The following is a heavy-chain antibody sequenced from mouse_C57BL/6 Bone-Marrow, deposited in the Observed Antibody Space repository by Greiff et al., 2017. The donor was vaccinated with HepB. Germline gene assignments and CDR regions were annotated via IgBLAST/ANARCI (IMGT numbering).Heavy chain of an antibody. CDR1: GYTFTSYG. J-gene: IGHJ1*03. CDR3: VLFITTVVATPSWYFDV. V-gene: IGHV1-58*01. Sequence: VQLQQSGAELVRPGSSVKMSCKTSGYTFTSYGINWVKQRPGQGLEWIGYIYIGNGYTEYNEKFKGKATLTSDTSSSTAYMQLSSLTSEDSAIYFCVLFITTVVATPSWYFDVWGTGTTVTVSS. D-gene: IGHD1-1*01. CDR2: IYIGNGYT.